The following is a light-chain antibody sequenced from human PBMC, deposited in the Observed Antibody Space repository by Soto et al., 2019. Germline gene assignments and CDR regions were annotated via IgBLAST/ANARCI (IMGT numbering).Light chain of an antibody. CDR2: DVS. J-gene: IGKJ1*01. Sequence: EIVLTQSRGTLCLSPGARATISCRASQSVSSYLAWYQQKPGQAPRLLIYDVSNRATGIPARFSGSGSGTDFTLTISDLEPADFGLYYCQQRLNWPPGFGQGTKVDIK. V-gene: IGKV3-11*01. CDR1: QSVSSY. CDR3: QQRLNWPPG.